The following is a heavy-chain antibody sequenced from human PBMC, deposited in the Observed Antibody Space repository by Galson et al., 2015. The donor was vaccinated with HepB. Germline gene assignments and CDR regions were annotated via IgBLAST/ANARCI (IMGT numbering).Heavy chain of an antibody. D-gene: IGHD3-22*01. CDR2: IDPSDSYT. V-gene: IGHV5-10-1*01. CDR3: ARYGDYYDSSGYPAAFDI. CDR1: GYSFTSYW. Sequence: SGAEVKKPGESLRISCKGSGYSFTSYWISWVRQMPGKGLEWMGRIDPSDSYTNYSPSFQGHVTISADKSISTAYLQWSSLKASDTAMYYCARYGDYYDSSGYPAAFDIWGQGTMVTVSS. J-gene: IGHJ3*02.